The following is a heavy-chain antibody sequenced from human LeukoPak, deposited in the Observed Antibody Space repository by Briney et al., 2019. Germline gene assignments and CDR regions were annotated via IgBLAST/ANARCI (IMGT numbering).Heavy chain of an antibody. CDR3: AEGWYNHY. Sequence: GGSLRLSCAASGFTFSSYGMSWVRQAPGKGLEWVANIKQDGSEKYYVDSVKGRFTISRDNAKNSLYLQMNSLRAEDTAVYYCAEGWYNHYWGQGTLVTVSS. CDR2: IKQDGSEK. J-gene: IGHJ4*02. CDR1: GFTFSSYG. V-gene: IGHV3-7*01. D-gene: IGHD6-19*01.